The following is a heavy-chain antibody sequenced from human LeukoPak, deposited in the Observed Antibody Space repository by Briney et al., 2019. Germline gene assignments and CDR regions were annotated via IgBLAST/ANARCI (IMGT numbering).Heavy chain of an antibody. Sequence: GGSLRLSCAASGFTFSSYGMHWVRQAPGKGLEWVAVISYDGSNKYYADSVKGRFTISRDNSKNTLYLQMNSLRAEDTAVYYCAKDRVVIKIVGATRLDYFDYWGQGTLVTVSS. J-gene: IGHJ4*02. D-gene: IGHD1-26*01. V-gene: IGHV3-30*18. CDR3: AKDRVVIKIVGATRLDYFDY. CDR2: ISYDGSNK. CDR1: GFTFSSYG.